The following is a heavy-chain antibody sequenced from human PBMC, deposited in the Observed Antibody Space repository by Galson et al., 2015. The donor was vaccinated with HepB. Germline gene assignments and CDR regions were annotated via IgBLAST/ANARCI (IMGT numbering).Heavy chain of an antibody. Sequence: CAISGDSVSSNSAAWNWIRQSPSRGLEWLGRTYYRSKWYNDYAVSVKSRITINPDTSKNHFSLQLNSVTPEDTAVYYCARDRTIALHTPNWFDPWGQGTLVTVSS. J-gene: IGHJ5*02. D-gene: IGHD2/OR15-2a*01. CDR1: GDSVSSNSAA. V-gene: IGHV6-1*01. CDR2: TYYRSKWYN. CDR3: ARDRTIALHTPNWFDP.